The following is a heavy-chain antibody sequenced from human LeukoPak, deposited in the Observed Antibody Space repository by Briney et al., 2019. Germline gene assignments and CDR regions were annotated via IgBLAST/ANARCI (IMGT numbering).Heavy chain of an antibody. CDR1: GFTFSSYW. V-gene: IGHV3-7*01. CDR3: ARSGTVTALQY. CDR2: INQDGSEK. D-gene: IGHD4-17*01. J-gene: IGHJ4*02. Sequence: GGSLRLSCAASGFTFSSYWMNWVRQAPGKGLEWVANINQDGSEKYFVDSVKGRFTISRDNAGNSLYLQMNSLRAEDTAVYYCARSGTVTALQYWGQGTLVTVSS.